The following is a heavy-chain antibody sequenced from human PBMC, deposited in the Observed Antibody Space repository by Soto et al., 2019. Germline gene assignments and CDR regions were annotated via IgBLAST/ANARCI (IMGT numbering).Heavy chain of an antibody. J-gene: IGHJ4*02. CDR1: GFTFSSYG. D-gene: IGHD1-1*01. Sequence: GGSLRLSCAASGFTFSSYGMHWVRQAPGKGLEWVAVISYDGSNKYYADSVKGRFTISRDNSKNTLYLQMNSLRAEDTAVYYCAKDPKSKLRYPRSLDYWGQGTLVTVSS. CDR3: AKDPKSKLRYPRSLDY. V-gene: IGHV3-30*18. CDR2: ISYDGSNK.